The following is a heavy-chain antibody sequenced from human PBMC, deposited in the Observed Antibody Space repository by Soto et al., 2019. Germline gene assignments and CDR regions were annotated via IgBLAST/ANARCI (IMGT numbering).Heavy chain of an antibody. CDR1: GFTFGDYA. Sequence: LRLSCTASGFTFGDYAMSWVRQAPGKGLEWVGFIRSKAYGGTTEYAASVKGRFTISRDDSKSIAYLQMNSLKTEDTAVYYCTRSGPNYDFWSGYYTDDAFDIWGQGTMVTVSS. CDR3: TRSGPNYDFWSGYYTDDAFDI. J-gene: IGHJ3*02. D-gene: IGHD3-3*01. V-gene: IGHV3-49*04. CDR2: IRSKAYGGTT.